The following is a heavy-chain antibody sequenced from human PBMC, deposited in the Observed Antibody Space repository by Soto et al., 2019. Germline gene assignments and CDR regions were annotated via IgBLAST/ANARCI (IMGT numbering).Heavy chain of an antibody. Sequence: GGSLRLSCAASGFTFSSYAMSWVRQAPGKGLEWVSAISGSGGSTYYADSVEGRFTISRDNSKNTLYLQMNSLRAEDTAVYYCAKDREAVWFGELSPAGDVWGQGTTVTVSS. V-gene: IGHV3-23*01. J-gene: IGHJ6*02. CDR3: AKDREAVWFGELSPAGDV. D-gene: IGHD3-10*01. CDR1: GFTFSSYA. CDR2: ISGSGGST.